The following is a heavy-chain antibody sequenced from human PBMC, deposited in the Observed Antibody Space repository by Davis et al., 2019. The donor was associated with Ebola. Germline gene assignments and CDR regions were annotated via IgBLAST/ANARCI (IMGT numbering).Heavy chain of an antibody. D-gene: IGHD3-10*01. J-gene: IGHJ6*03. CDR3: ARESLLWFGEFYYYMDV. Sequence: GGSLRLSCAASGFTFSSYSMNWVRQAPGKGLEWVSYISSSSSTIYYADSVKGRFTISRDNAKNSLYLQMNSLRDEDTAVYYCARESLLWFGEFYYYMDVWGKGTTVTVSS. CDR1: GFTFSSYS. V-gene: IGHV3-48*02. CDR2: ISSSSSTI.